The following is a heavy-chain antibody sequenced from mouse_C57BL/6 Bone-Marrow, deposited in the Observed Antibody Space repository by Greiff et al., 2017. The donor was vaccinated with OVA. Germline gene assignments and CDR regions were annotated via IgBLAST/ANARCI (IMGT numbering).Heavy chain of an antibody. CDR2: INPYNGGT. Sequence: EVKLMESGPVLVKPGASVKMSCKASGYTFTDYYMNWVKQSHGKSLEWIGVINPYNGGTSYNQKFKGKATLTVDKSSSTAYMELNSLTSEDSAVYYCARWVFAYWGQGTLVTVSA. J-gene: IGHJ3*01. CDR3: ARWVFAY. CDR1: GYTFTDYY. V-gene: IGHV1-19*01.